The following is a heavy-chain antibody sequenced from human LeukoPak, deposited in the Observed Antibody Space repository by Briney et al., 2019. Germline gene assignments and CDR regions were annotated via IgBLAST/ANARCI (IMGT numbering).Heavy chain of an antibody. V-gene: IGHV1-2*02. J-gene: IGHJ6*02. Sequence: SVTVSLKCSGYTFIGHFIHWVRQSPGRGLAWMGWINPYSGGTNYAQKFQGRVTITRDTSISTAYMELSRLRSDDTAVYYCAETIAVAGSYYGMDVWGQGTTVTVSS. D-gene: IGHD6-19*01. CDR1: GYTFIGHF. CDR3: AETIAVAGSYYGMDV. CDR2: INPYSGGT.